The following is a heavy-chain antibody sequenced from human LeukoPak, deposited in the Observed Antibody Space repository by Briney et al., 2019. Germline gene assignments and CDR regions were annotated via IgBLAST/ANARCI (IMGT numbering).Heavy chain of an antibody. CDR2: IYYAGSS. D-gene: IGHD2/OR15-2a*01. CDR1: GVSIKNYY. CDR3: ARQAVIIPTGMEGPWFDP. V-gene: IGHV4-59*08. J-gene: IGHJ5*02. Sequence: PSETPSLTCTVPGVSIKNYYWSWIRQPRGKGLEWIANIYYAGSSNYNPSLKSRVSVSIDASKNHLSLKLTSVTAADTAIYYCARQAVIIPTGMEGPWFDPWGQGTLVAVSS.